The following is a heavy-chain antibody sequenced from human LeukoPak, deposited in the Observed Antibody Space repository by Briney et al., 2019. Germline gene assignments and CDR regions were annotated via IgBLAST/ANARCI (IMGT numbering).Heavy chain of an antibody. CDR1: GDSVSSNSAA. V-gene: IGHV6-1*01. J-gene: IGHJ3*02. D-gene: IGHD3-10*01. CDR3: ARDRAGVYSYGSGSYYKRADAFDI. Sequence: SQTLSLTCAISGDSVSSNSAAWNWIRQSPSRGLEWLGGTYYRSKWYNDYAVSVKSRITINPDTSKNQFSLQLNSVTPEDTAVYYCARDRAGVYSYGSGSYYKRADAFDIWGQGTMVTVSS. CDR2: TYYRSKWYN.